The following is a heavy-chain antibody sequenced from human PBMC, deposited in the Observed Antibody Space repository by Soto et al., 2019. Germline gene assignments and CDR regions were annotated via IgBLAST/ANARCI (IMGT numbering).Heavy chain of an antibody. J-gene: IGHJ4*02. CDR1: GGSIRNNY. V-gene: IGHV4-59*08. D-gene: IGHD3-3*01. CDR3: ARLGGYYQAFDN. CDR2: IYYTGTS. Sequence: SETLSLTCTVSGGSIRNNYWSWIRQPPGKGLEWVGYIYYTGTSKYNPSLKSRVTTSVDSSKNQFSLKLDSVTAADTAVYYCARLGGYYQAFDNWGQGTLVTSPQ.